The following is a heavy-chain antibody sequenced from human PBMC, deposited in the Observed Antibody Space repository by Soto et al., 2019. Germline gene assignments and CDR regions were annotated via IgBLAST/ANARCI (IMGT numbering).Heavy chain of an antibody. CDR1: GFAFSEAW. D-gene: IGHD2-15*01. CDR3: TTGSVEGV. V-gene: IGHV3-15*07. J-gene: IGHJ6*02. Sequence: EVQLVESGGGLVKPGGSLRLSCAASGFAFSEAWMNWVRQAPGKGLEWVGRIKTNSEGGTTDYAAPVQGRFTLSRDDSRNTLSLQMNSRKTDDTDVYYCTTGSVEGVWGQGATVTVS. CDR2: IKTNSEGGTT.